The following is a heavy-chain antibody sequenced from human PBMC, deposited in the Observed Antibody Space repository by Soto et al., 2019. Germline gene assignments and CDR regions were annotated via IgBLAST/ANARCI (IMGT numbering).Heavy chain of an antibody. V-gene: IGHV1-18*01. CDR3: ARDLRGVARVVTLFDY. CDR2: ISAYNGNT. D-gene: IGHD3-3*01. J-gene: IGHJ4*02. CDR1: GYTFTSYG. Sequence: ASVKVSCKASGYTFTSYGISWVRQAPGQGLEWMGWISAYNGNTNYAQKLQGRVTMTTDTSTSTAYMELRSLRSDDTAVYYCARDLRGVARVVTLFDYWGQGTLVTAPQ.